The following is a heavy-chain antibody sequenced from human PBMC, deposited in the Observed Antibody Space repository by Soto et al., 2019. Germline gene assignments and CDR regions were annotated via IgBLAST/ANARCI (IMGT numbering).Heavy chain of an antibody. CDR1: GFTFSSYG. J-gene: IGHJ4*02. D-gene: IGHD5-12*01. CDR3: AKDPLKHIVATITRFDY. Sequence: GGSLRLSCAASGFTFSSYGMHWVRQAPGKGLEWVAVISYDGSNKYYADSVKGRFTISRDNSKNTLYLQMNSLRAEDTAVYYCAKDPLKHIVATITRFDYWGQGTLVTAPQ. V-gene: IGHV3-30*18. CDR2: ISYDGSNK.